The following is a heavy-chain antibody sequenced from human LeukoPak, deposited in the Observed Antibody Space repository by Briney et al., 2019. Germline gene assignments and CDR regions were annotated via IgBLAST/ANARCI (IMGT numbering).Heavy chain of an antibody. CDR1: GFTFSKTW. CDR2: IMEDGSVQ. J-gene: IGHJ4*02. Sequence: GESLTLSCAASGFTFSKTWMSWVRQAPGKGLERVACIMEDGSVQKYVDSVRGRFTISRDNARNSLYLQMNSLRVEDTAVYYCAKDRVGGALEFWGQGTLATVSS. V-gene: IGHV3-7*04. D-gene: IGHD2-21*01. CDR3: AKDRVGGALEF.